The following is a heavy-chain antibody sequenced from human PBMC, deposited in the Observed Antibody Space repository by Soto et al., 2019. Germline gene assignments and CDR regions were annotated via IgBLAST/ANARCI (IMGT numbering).Heavy chain of an antibody. CDR2: IKQDGSEK. J-gene: IGHJ6*02. Sequence: RGYLRLSCAASGFSFSSDWMSWVRQAPGKGLERVANIKQDGSEKYYVYSVKGRFTISRDNAKNSLYLQMNSLRAEDTAVYYCAREGPVMLTSSNYYYYSMNVSGPVTTVT. D-gene: IGHD2-2*01. CDR1: GFSFSSDW. CDR3: AREGPVMLTSSNYYYYSMNV. V-gene: IGHV3-7*01.